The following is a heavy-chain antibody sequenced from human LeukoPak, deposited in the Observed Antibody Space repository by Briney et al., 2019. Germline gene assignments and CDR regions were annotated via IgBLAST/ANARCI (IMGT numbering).Heavy chain of an antibody. CDR2: INHSGST. CDR3: ARGHECSSTSCSEFYYYYYMDV. D-gene: IGHD2-2*01. V-gene: IGHV4-34*01. J-gene: IGHJ6*03. Sequence: KPSETLSLTCAVYGGSFSSYYWSWIRQPPGKGLEWIGEINHSGSTNYNPSLKSRVTISVDTSKNQFSLKLSSVTAADTAVYYCARGHECSSTSCSEFYYYYYMDVWGKGTTVTVSS. CDR1: GGSFSSYY.